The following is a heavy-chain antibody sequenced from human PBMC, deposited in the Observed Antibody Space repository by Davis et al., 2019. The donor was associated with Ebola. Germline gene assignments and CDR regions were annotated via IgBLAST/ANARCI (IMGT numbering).Heavy chain of an antibody. CDR2: IDWDDDE. CDR3: ARTTRTKHPYYYYHGMDV. D-gene: IGHD1/OR15-1a*01. V-gene: IGHV2-70*11. Sequence: SGPTLVTPPQTLTLTCTFSGFSLSTTPMCVSWIRQAPGKALEWLARIDWDDDEHYATSLKTRLTLSKDTSNNQVVLSLTNVDPRDTGTYYCARTTRTKHPYYYYHGMDVWGPGIAVIVSS. J-gene: IGHJ6*02. CDR1: GFSLSTTPMC.